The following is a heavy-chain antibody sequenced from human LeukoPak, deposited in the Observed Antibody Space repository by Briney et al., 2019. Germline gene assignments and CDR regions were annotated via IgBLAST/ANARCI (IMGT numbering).Heavy chain of an antibody. J-gene: IGHJ4*02. CDR3: AREFRSGSYSEFDS. V-gene: IGHV1-18*01. Sequence: ASVKDSCKASGYTFTSYGFSWVRLAPGQGLEWMGWISAYNGNTNYAQKLQGRVTMTTDTSTSTVYMELRSLRSDDTAVYYCAREFRSGSYSEFDSWGQGTLVTVSS. CDR1: GYTFTSYG. CDR2: ISAYNGNT. D-gene: IGHD1-26*01.